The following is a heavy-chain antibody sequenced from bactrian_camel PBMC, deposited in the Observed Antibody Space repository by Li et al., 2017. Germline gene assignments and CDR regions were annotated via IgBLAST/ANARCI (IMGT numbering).Heavy chain of an antibody. CDR3: AADPPPGGWRPSANTLEVGRYSH. CDR2: VWLLQSRP. J-gene: IGHJ4*01. CDR1: SYPYC. Sequence: HVQLVESGGGSVQAGGSLRLSCEASSYPYCMGWFRQAPGKEREGLAAVWLLQSRPYYADSVKGRFTISHDSAKNTVYLQLNDLKSDDTAMYYCAADPPPGGWRPSANTLEVGRYSHWGQGTQVTVS. V-gene: IGHV3S63*01. D-gene: IGHD1*01.